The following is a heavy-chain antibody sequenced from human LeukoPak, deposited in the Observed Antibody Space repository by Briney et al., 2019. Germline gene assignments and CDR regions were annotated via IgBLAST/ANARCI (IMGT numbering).Heavy chain of an antibody. CDR3: ARPHSSVYVRFGTDV. D-gene: IGHD5/OR15-5a*01. V-gene: IGHV3-11*06. J-gene: IGHJ6*02. CDR1: GFTFSDYY. CDR2: ISSSSSNI. Sequence: PGGSLRLSCAASGFTFSDYYMNWVRQAPGKGLEWASYISSSSSNINYAASVKGRFTISRDNAKNSLYLQMNSLRAEDTAVYYCARPHSSVYVRFGTDVWGPGTTVTVSS.